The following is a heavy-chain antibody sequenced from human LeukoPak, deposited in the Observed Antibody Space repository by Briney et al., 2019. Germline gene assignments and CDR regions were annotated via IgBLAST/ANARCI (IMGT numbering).Heavy chain of an antibody. Sequence: GGSLRLSCAASGFIFDDYGMSWVRQAPGKGLEWVSGINWNGGSTGYADSVKGRFTVSRDNAKNTLYLQVNNLRAEDTAVYYCARGPNSNWSGLDFWGQGTLLTVSS. CDR2: INWNGGST. J-gene: IGHJ4*02. D-gene: IGHD6-6*01. CDR3: ARGPNSNWSGLDF. CDR1: GFIFDDYG. V-gene: IGHV3-20*04.